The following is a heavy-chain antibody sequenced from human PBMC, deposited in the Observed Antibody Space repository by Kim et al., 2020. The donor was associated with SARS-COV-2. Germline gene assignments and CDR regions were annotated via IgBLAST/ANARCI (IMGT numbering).Heavy chain of an antibody. CDR1: GFSFRDSC. J-gene: IGHJ6*02. CDR3: ARAISHGMDV. Sequence: GGSLRLSCAASGFSFRDSCIHWVRQAPGKGLVWVSGIAGDGGGTRYADSVKDRFTISRDNAENMMYLQMNRLRAENTAVSYCARAISHGMDVRGQGTTVT. V-gene: IGHV3-74*01. CDR2: IAGDGGGT.